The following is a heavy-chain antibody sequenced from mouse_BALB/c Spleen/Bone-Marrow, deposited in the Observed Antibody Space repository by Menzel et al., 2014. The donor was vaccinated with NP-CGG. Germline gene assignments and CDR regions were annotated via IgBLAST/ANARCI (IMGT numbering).Heavy chain of an antibody. CDR2: IRNKANGYTT. CDR1: GFTFTDYY. J-gene: IGHJ1*01. Sequence: DVKLQESGGGLVQPGGSLRLSCAISGFTFTDYYMSWVRQPPGKAPEWLGFIRNKANGYTTEYSTSVKGRFTISRDNSQSILYLQMNTLRAEDSATYYCARDTTSNIYWYFDVWGAGTTVTVSS. D-gene: IGHD2-5*01. CDR3: ARDTTSNIYWYFDV. V-gene: IGHV7-3*02.